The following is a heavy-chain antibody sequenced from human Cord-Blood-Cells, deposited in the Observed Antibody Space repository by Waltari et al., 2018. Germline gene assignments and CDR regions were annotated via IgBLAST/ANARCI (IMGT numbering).Heavy chain of an antibody. D-gene: IGHD3-10*01. CDR2: IYQSGNT. CDR1: GGSISSSNW. J-gene: IGHJ6*02. CDR3: ASGLSGSYYYYYYGMDV. Sequence: QVQLQESGPGLVKPSGTLSLTCAVSGGSISSSNWWSWVRPPPGKGLEWIGEIYQSGNTNDTPSLKSRVTISVDKSKNQFSLKLSSVTAADTAVYYCASGLSGSYYYYYYGMDVWGQGTTVTVSS. V-gene: IGHV4-4*02.